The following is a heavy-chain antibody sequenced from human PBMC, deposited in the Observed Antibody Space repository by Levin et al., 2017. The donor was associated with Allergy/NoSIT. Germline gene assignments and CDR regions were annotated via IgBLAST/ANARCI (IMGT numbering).Heavy chain of an antibody. CDR2: ISSSSSTI. CDR3: ARVPLRAARSSLWFDP. Sequence: GESLKISCAASGFTFSSYSMNWVRQAPGKGLEWVSYISSSSSTIYYADSVKGRFTISRDNAKNSLYLQMNSLRDEDTAVYYCARVPLRAARSSLWFDPWGQGTLVTVSS. J-gene: IGHJ5*02. CDR1: GFTFSSYS. D-gene: IGHD6-6*01. V-gene: IGHV3-48*02.